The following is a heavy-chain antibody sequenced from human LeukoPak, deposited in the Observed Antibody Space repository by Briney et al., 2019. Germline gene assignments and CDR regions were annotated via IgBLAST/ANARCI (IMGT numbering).Heavy chain of an antibody. Sequence: GGSLRLSCAASGFTFSSYGMHWVRQAPGKGLEWVAVISYDGSNKYYADSAKGRFTISRDNSKNTLYLQMNSLRAEDTAVYYCAKAQVAGTEYYFDYWGQGTLVTVSS. J-gene: IGHJ4*02. D-gene: IGHD6-19*01. V-gene: IGHV3-30*18. CDR2: ISYDGSNK. CDR3: AKAQVAGTEYYFDY. CDR1: GFTFSSYG.